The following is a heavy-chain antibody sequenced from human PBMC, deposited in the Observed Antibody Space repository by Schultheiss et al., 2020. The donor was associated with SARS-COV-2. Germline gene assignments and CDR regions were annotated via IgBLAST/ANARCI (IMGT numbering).Heavy chain of an antibody. J-gene: IGHJ4*02. CDR1: GGSFSGYY. CDR2: IYYSGST. Sequence: SETLSLTCAVYGGSFSGYYWSWIRQPPGKGLEWIGYIYYSGSTYYNPSLKSRVTISVDTSKNQFSLKLSSVTAADTAVYYCARVGRSRGVIDYWGQGTLVTVSS. D-gene: IGHD3-10*01. CDR3: ARVGRSRGVIDY. V-gene: IGHV4-34*01.